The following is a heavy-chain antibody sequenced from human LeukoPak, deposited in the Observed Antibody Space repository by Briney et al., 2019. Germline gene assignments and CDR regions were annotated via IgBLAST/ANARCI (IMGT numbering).Heavy chain of an antibody. CDR3: AGGSGWLVDF. J-gene: IGHJ3*01. Sequence: GGSLRLSCAASGFTFSSYWMHWVRQSPGKGLVWVSCISGDGSNRRYADSVKGRFTISRDNAKNTLYVQMNGLRVEDTAIYYCAGGSGWLVDFWGQGTMVTVSS. CDR1: GFTFSSYW. CDR2: ISGDGSNR. D-gene: IGHD6-19*01. V-gene: IGHV3-74*01.